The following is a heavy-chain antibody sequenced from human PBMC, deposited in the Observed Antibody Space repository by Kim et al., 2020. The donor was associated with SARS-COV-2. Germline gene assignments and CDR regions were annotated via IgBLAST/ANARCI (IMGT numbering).Heavy chain of an antibody. CDR2: ISGSGGST. J-gene: IGHJ4*02. V-gene: IGHV3-23*01. CDR1: GFTFSSYA. D-gene: IGHD2-15*01. Sequence: GGSLRLSCAASGFTFSSYAMSWVRQAPGKGLEWVSAISGSGGSTYYADSVKGRFTISRDNSKNTLYLQMNSLRAEDTAVYYCAKSHVVVVAATFYYFDYWGQGTLVTVSS. CDR3: AKSHVVVVAATFYYFDY.